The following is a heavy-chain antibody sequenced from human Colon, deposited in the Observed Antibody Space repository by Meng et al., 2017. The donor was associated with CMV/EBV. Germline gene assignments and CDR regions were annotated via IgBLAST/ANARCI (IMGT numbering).Heavy chain of an antibody. J-gene: IGHJ4*02. V-gene: IGHV3-23*01. CDR3: ARGYGPAAIIDF. Sequence: GESLKISCAASGFTFSSHAMTWVRQVPGKGLEWVSAISASGATTYYADSVRGRFIITRDNSKNSLSLQVNSLRGDDSAIYYCARGYGPAAIIDFWGQGTLVTVS. CDR1: GFTFSSHA. D-gene: IGHD2-15*01. CDR2: ISASGATT.